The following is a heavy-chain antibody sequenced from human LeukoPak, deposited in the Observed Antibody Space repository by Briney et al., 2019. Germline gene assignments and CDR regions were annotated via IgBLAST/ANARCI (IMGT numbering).Heavy chain of an antibody. CDR3: ASRRDGYNFDY. V-gene: IGHV4-38-2*02. CDR1: GYSISSGYY. J-gene: IGHJ4*02. CDR2: IYHSGST. Sequence: SETLSLTCTVSGYSISSGYYWGWIRQPPGKGLEWIGSIYHSGSTYYNPSLKSRVTISVDTSKNQFSLKLSSVTAADTAVYYCASRRDGYNFDYWGQGTLVTVSS. D-gene: IGHD5-24*01.